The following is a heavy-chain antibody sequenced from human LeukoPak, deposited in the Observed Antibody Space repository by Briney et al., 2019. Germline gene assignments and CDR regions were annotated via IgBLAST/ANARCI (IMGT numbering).Heavy chain of an antibody. J-gene: IGHJ4*02. CDR2: TIPIFGTS. CDR3: ARGRGDSYGSGSYYYFDS. D-gene: IGHD3-10*01. Sequence: SVKVSCKASGVTFSSYAISWVRQAPGQGLQWMGGTIPIFGTSNYAPSLQGRVTITADESTNTAYMELSSLRSEDTAVYYCARGRGDSYGSGSYYYFDSWGRGTLVTVSS. CDR1: GVTFSSYA. V-gene: IGHV1-69*01.